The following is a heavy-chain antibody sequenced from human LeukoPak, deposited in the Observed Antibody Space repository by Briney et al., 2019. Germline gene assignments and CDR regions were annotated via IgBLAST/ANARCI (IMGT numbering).Heavy chain of an antibody. V-gene: IGHV4-59*01. D-gene: IGHD1-26*01. CDR1: GGSISSYY. CDR3: ARGSGTYSIYYYYGMDV. CDR2: VYYSGST. Sequence: SETLSLTCTVSGGSISSYYWSWIRQPPGKGLEWIGYVYYSGSTNYNPSLKSRVTISVDTSKSQFSLKLSSVTAADTAVYYCARGSGTYSIYYYYGMDVWGQGTTVTVSS. J-gene: IGHJ6*02.